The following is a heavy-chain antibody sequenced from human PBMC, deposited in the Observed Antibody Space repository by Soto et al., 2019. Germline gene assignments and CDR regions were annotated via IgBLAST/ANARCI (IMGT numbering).Heavy chain of an antibody. CDR2: INHSGST. CDR3: ARDHAYSAYWAFDY. CDR1: GGSFSGYY. J-gene: IGHJ4*02. V-gene: IGHV4-34*01. Sequence: SETLSLTCAVYGGSFSGYYWTWIRQPPGKGLEWIGEINHSGSTNYNPSLKSRVTISVDTSKNQFSLKLSSVTAADTAVYYCARDHAYSAYWAFDYWGQGALVTVSS. D-gene: IGHD3-16*01.